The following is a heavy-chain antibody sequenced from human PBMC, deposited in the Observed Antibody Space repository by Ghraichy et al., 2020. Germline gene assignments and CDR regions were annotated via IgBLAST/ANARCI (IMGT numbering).Heavy chain of an antibody. Sequence: GGSLRLSCSASGFTFSSYAMHWVRQAPGKGLEYVSAISGNGGSTYYADSVKGRFTISRDNSKNTLYLQMSSLRAEDTAVYYCVKGLSTGVGNSITARLDYWGQGTLVTVSS. CDR1: GFTFSSYA. CDR2: ISGNGGST. CDR3: VKGLSTGVGNSITARLDY. J-gene: IGHJ4*02. D-gene: IGHD6-6*01. V-gene: IGHV3-64D*06.